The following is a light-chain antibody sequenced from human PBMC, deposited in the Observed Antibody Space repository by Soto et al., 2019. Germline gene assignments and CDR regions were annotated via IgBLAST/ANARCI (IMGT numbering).Light chain of an antibody. V-gene: IGKV3-20*01. J-gene: IGKJ1*01. Sequence: IVLTHSPGTLSLSPGEGATLSCRASQIVNNNYLAWYQQKPGQAPRLVIYGASNRATGVPDRFSASGSGTDFTLTISRLEPEDFAVYYCQQHGSSPTFGQGTKVDIK. CDR2: GAS. CDR1: QIVNNNY. CDR3: QQHGSSPT.